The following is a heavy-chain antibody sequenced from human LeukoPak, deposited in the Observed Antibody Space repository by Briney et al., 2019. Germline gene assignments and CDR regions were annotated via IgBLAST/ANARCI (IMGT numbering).Heavy chain of an antibody. J-gene: IGHJ4*02. Sequence: SETLSLTCTVSGGSISSYYWSWIRQPPGKGLEWIGYIYYSGSTNYNPSLKGRVTISVDTSKNQFSLKLSSVTAADTAVYYCARARWAGSSWYYFDYWGQGTLVTVSS. D-gene: IGHD6-13*01. CDR3: ARARWAGSSWYYFDY. V-gene: IGHV4-59*01. CDR1: GGSISSYY. CDR2: IYYSGST.